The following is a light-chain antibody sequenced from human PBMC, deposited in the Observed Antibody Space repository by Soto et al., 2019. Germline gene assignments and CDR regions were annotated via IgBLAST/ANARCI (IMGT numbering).Light chain of an antibody. Sequence: EIVLTQSPATLSLSPGERATLSCRASQSVGTYLAWYQQKPGQAPRLLIYDASNRATGIPARSSGSGSGTDFTLTISSLEPEDFAVYSCQQRSNWPLTFGGGTKVEIK. J-gene: IGKJ4*01. V-gene: IGKV3-11*01. CDR2: DAS. CDR1: QSVGTY. CDR3: QQRSNWPLT.